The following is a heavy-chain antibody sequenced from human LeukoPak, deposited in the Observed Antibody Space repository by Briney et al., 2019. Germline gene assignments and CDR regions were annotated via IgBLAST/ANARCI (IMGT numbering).Heavy chain of an antibody. CDR3: ARGVGGAASP. CDR1: GYTFTGYY. V-gene: IGHV1-2*02. J-gene: IGHJ5*02. CDR2: INPNSGGT. Sequence: ASVTVSCKASGYTFTGYYMHWVRQAPGQGLEWMGWINPNSGGTNYAQKFQGRVIMTRDTSISTAYMELSRLRSDDTAVYYCARGVGGAASPWGQGTLVTVSS. D-gene: IGHD2-2*01.